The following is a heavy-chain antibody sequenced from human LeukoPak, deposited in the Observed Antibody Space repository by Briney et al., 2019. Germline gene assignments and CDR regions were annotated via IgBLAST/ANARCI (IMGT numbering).Heavy chain of an antibody. CDR1: GGSISSYY. CDR2: IYYSGST. D-gene: IGHD7-27*01. J-gene: IGHJ6*03. Sequence: SETLSLTCTVSGGSISSYYWSWIRQPPGKGLEWIGYIYYSGSTNYNPSLKSRVTISVDTSKNQFSLKLSSVTAADTAVYYCARGRTGVRAYYYYYYMDVWGKGTTVTISS. CDR3: ARGRTGVRAYYYYYYMDV. V-gene: IGHV4-59*01.